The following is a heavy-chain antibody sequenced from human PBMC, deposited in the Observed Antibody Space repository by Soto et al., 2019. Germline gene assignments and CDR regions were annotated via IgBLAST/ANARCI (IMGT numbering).Heavy chain of an antibody. CDR2: ITGSGVET. V-gene: IGHV3-23*01. CDR3: ANLAHCSGGSCPFPY. Sequence: DVQLLESGGALVQPGGSLKLSCAASGFTFGAYTMTWVRQAPGKGLEWVSVITGSGVETHYADSVKGRFTISRDNSENTLYLQMNSLRAEDTAVYFCANLAHCSGGSCPFPYWGQGTLVTVSS. J-gene: IGHJ4*02. D-gene: IGHD2-15*01. CDR1: GFTFGAYT.